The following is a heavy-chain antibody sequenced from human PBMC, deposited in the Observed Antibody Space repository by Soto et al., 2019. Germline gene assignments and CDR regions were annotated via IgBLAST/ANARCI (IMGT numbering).Heavy chain of an antibody. Sequence: GESLKISCRGSGFTFTSYWIAWVRQMPGKGLEWMGIIYPGDSDTSYSPSFQGQVTISADKSINTAYLQWSSLKASDTAMYYCAKNEGYCSSTTCSNFDYWGQGNLVTVSS. CDR3: AKNEGYCSSTTCSNFDY. D-gene: IGHD2-2*01. V-gene: IGHV5-51*01. CDR2: IYPGDSDT. J-gene: IGHJ4*02. CDR1: GFTFTSYW.